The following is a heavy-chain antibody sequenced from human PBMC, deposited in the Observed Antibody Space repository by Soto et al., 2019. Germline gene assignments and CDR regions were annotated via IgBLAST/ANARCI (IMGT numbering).Heavy chain of an antibody. CDR2: INHSGST. CDR1: GGSFSGYY. CDR3: ARGSSSLWLIPAGRHGFDN. J-gene: IGHJ4*02. Sequence: SETLSLTCAVYGGSFSGYYWTWIRQPPGKGLEWIGEINHSGSTNYNASLKSRVTISVDTSKNQFSLKLRSVIAADTAVYFCARGSSSLWLIPAGRHGFDNWGQGTLVTVSS. D-gene: IGHD6-19*01. V-gene: IGHV4-34*01.